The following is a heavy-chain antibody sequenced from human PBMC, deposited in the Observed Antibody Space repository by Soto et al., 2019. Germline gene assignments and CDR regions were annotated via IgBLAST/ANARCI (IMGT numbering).Heavy chain of an antibody. V-gene: IGHV1-18*01. J-gene: IGHJ3*01. Sequence: QVQLVQSGAEVKKPGASVKVSCQASSYTFTSFGVIWVRQAPGQGLEWMGWISAYNGNTNYAQRVQGRVTMSTDTSTSTAYVELRSLRSDDTAVYYCARGGHDSSADALDFWGQGTMVTVSS. CDR1: SYTFTSFG. D-gene: IGHD3-22*01. CDR3: ARGGHDSSADALDF. CDR2: ISAYNGNT.